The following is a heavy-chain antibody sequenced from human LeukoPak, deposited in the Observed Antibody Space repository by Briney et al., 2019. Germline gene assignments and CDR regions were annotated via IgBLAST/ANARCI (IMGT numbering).Heavy chain of an antibody. CDR1: GFTLSSYT. CDR2: ISSSSSYI. Sequence: GGSLRLSCEVSGFTLSSYTMNWVRQAPGKGLEWVSSISSSSSYIYYADSVKGRFTISRDNAKNSLYLQMNSLRAEDTAVYYCARGVVDILTGDEGGNDYWGQGTLVTVSS. V-gene: IGHV3-21*01. D-gene: IGHD3-9*01. J-gene: IGHJ4*02. CDR3: ARGVVDILTGDEGGNDY.